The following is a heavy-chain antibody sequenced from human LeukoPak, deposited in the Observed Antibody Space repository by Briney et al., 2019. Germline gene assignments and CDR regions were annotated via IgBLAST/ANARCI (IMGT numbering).Heavy chain of an antibody. Sequence: SVKVSCKASGGTFSSYAISWVRQAPGQGLXWMGGIIPIFGTANYAQKFQGRVTITTDESTSTAHMELSSLRSEDTAVYYCARDRIAVAGTHFDYWGQGTLVTVSS. D-gene: IGHD6-19*01. CDR3: ARDRIAVAGTHFDY. CDR1: GGTFSSYA. J-gene: IGHJ4*02. CDR2: IIPIFGTA. V-gene: IGHV1-69*05.